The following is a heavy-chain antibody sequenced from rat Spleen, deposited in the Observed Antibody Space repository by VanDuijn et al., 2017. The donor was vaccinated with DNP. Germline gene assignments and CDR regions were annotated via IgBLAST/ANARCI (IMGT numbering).Heavy chain of an antibody. J-gene: IGHJ3*01. CDR1: GFTFSNRW. V-gene: IGHV5-58*01. D-gene: IGHD1-1*01. CDR2: INTDGGST. CDR3: TTQGLITRAPKWSAY. Sequence: EVQLVETGGGLVQPGGSLKLSCVASGFTFSNRWMFWIRQAPGKGLEWMASINTDGGSTYYPDSVKGRFTISRDNARATLYLQMDSLRVEDTATYYCTTQGLITRAPKWSAYWGQGSLVTVSS.